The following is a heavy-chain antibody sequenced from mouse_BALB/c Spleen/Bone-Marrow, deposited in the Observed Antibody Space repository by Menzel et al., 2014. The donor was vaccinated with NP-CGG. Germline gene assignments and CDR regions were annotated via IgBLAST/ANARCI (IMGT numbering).Heavy chain of an antibody. CDR2: INPESSTV. V-gene: IGHV4-1*02. J-gene: IGHJ2*01. Sequence: EVKLMESGGGLVQPGGSLKLSCTASGFDFSRYWMSWVRQAPGKGLQWIGEINPESSTVNYTPSLKDKFIISRDNAKSALYLQVSKVRSEDTALYYCTRLTYYGLSDYWGQGTTLTVSS. D-gene: IGHD1-2*01. CDR3: TRLTYYGLSDY. CDR1: GFDFSRYW.